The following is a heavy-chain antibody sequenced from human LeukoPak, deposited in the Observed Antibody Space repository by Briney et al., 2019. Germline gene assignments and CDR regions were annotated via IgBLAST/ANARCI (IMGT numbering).Heavy chain of an antibody. D-gene: IGHD3-10*01. V-gene: IGHV3-48*01. CDR2: ISSSGSI. CDR1: GFPFSSYS. CDR3: ASSKYYYGSGSYGDY. Sequence: GGSLRLSCAASGFPFSSYSMNWVRQAPGKGLEWVSYISSSGSIYYADSVKGRFTISRDNSKNTLYLQMNSLRAEDTAVYYCASSKYYYGSGSYGDYWGQGTLVTVSS. J-gene: IGHJ4*02.